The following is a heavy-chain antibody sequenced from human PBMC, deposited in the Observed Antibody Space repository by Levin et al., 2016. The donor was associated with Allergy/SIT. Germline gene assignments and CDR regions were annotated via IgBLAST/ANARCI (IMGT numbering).Heavy chain of an antibody. J-gene: IGHJ4*02. CDR3: ARQNTQRIAAAVEGYFDY. CDR2: IYPGDSDT. CDR1: GYSFTSYW. Sequence: GESLKISCKGSGYSFTSYWIGWVRQMPGKGLEWMGIIYPGDSDTRYSPSFQGQVTISADKSISTAYLQWSSLKASDTAMYYCARQNTQRIAAAVEGYFDYWGQGTLVTVSS. V-gene: IGHV5-51*01. D-gene: IGHD6-13*01.